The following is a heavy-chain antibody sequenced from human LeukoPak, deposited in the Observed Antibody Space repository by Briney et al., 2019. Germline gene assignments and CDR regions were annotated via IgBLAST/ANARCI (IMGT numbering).Heavy chain of an antibody. D-gene: IGHD1-1*01. CDR3: ARGGYNFYFDY. J-gene: IGHJ4*02. CDR1: GYTFTNYH. V-gene: IGHV1-18*04. Sequence: ASVKVSCKASGYTFTNYHITWVRQAPGQGLEWMGWITTYSGNTNYVQNLQGRATMTTDTSTNTAYMELRSLTSDDTAVYYCARGGYNFYFDYWGQGTLVTVSS. CDR2: ITTYSGNT.